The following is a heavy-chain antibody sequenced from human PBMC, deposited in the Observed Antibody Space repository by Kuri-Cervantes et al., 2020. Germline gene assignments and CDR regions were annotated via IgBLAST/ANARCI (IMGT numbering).Heavy chain of an antibody. CDR3: ARETESDAFDI. J-gene: IGHJ3*02. CDR1: GFTFDDYG. D-gene: IGHD1-14*01. V-gene: IGHV3-20*04. Sequence: GYLIIHCAASGFTFDDYGMSWVRQVPGKGLEWVAGISWNGDTIRYADSVKGRFTISRDSAKNSLYLQMNSLRAEDTAVYYCARETESDAFDIWGQGTMVTVS. CDR2: ISWNGDTI.